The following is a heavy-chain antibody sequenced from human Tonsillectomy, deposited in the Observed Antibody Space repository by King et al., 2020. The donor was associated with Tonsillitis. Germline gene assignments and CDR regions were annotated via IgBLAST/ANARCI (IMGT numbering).Heavy chain of an antibody. D-gene: IGHD5-12*01. V-gene: IGHV1-18*01. J-gene: IGHJ5*02. Sequence: QLVQSGAEVKKPGASVKVSCKASGYTFNIYSISWVRQAPGQGLEWLGWISAYTGNTDYAQKLQGRVTLTRDTSTGTAYMELRSLKSDDTAVYYCAGDASGYSAYGGGWFDPWGQGTLVTVSS. CDR3: AGDASGYSAYGGGWFDP. CDR2: ISAYTGNT. CDR1: GYTFNIYS.